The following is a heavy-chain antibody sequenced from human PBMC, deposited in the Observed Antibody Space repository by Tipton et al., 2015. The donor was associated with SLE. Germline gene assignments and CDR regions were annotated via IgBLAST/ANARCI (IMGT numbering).Heavy chain of an antibody. CDR3: ARDGYNSVGPYFDL. D-gene: IGHD5-12*01. Sequence: SLRLSCAASGFTFNDSNMNWVRQAPGKGLEWVSSMSGSSRYIYYADSLKGRFTISRDNARNSLYLQMNNLRAEDTAVYYCARDGYNSVGPYFDLWGRGILVTVSS. V-gene: IGHV3-21*06. J-gene: IGHJ2*01. CDR1: GFTFNDSN. CDR2: MSGSSRYI.